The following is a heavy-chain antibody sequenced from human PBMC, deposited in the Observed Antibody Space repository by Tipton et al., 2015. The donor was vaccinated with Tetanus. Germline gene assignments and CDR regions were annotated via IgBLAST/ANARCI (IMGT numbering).Heavy chain of an antibody. CDR3: AREGSGQDFDY. CDR1: GFTFSSYW. D-gene: IGHD3-10*01. V-gene: IGHV3-21*01. Sequence: SLRLSCAASGFTFSSYWMSWVRQAPGKGLEWVSSISSTSYYLYYADSVKGRFTLSRDNAKNSLYLQMNSLRAEDTAVYYCAREGSGQDFDYWGRGKQVLVSS. CDR2: ISSTSYYL. J-gene: IGHJ4*02.